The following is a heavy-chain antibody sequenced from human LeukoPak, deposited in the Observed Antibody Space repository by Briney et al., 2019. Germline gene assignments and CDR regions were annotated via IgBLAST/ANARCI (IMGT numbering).Heavy chain of an antibody. CDR1: GLTFSSYG. CDR2: IWYDGGYK. D-gene: IGHD3-10*01. J-gene: IGHJ6*02. V-gene: IGHV3-30*19. CDR3: ARAMVRGVITYYYGMDV. Sequence: PGRSLRLSCAASGLTFSSYGMHWVRQAPGKGLEWVAVIWYDGGYKYNTDSVKGRFTISRDNSKNTLYLQMNSLRAEDTAVYYCARAMVRGVITYYYGMDVWGQGTTVTVSS.